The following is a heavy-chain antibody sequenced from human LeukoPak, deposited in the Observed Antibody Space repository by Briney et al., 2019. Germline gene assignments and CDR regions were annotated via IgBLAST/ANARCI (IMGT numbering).Heavy chain of an antibody. Sequence: GESLKISCKGSGYSFTSYWISWVRQMPGKGLEWMGRIDPSDSYTNYSPSFQGHVTISADKSISTAYLQWSSLKASDTAMYYCARQTRDGSGSRGYFFDFWGQGTLVTVSS. CDR3: ARQTRDGSGSRGYFFDF. V-gene: IGHV5-10-1*01. CDR2: IDPSDSYT. CDR1: GYSFTSYW. D-gene: IGHD3-10*01. J-gene: IGHJ4*02.